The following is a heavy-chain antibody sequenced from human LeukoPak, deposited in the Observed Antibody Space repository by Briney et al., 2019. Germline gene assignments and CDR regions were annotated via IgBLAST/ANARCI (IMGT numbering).Heavy chain of an antibody. V-gene: IGHV4-59*08. CDR1: GGSISSSY. CDR3: ARQGGYASPFDY. Sequence: PSETLSLTCNVSGGSISSSYWNWIRQPPGKGLEWIGNIYNSGSTNYNPSLKSRVTISVDSSKKQFSLKLISVTAADTAVYYCARQGGYASPFDYWGQGTLVNVSS. D-gene: IGHD5-12*01. CDR2: IYNSGST. J-gene: IGHJ4*02.